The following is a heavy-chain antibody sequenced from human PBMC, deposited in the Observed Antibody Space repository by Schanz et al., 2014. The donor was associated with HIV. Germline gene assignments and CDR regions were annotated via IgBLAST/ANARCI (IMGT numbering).Heavy chain of an antibody. V-gene: IGHV3-23*05. Sequence: VQLVESGGGLVQPGGSRSLSCAVSGLPFSTSAMSWVRQAPGKGLEWVSTLYNGGDTYYADSVKGRFTISRDNSKNTLYLQMNRLRAEDTAVYYCAKCPTMVRGTGMDVWGQGTTVTVSS. CDR3: AKCPTMVRGTGMDV. CDR2: LYNGGDT. J-gene: IGHJ6*02. D-gene: IGHD3-10*01. CDR1: GLPFSTSA.